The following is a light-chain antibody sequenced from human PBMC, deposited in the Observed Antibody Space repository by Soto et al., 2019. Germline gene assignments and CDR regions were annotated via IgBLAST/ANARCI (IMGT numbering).Light chain of an antibody. V-gene: IGLV2-14*01. CDR3: SSYTSSSTLVV. CDR1: SSDVGGYNY. CDR2: DVT. Sequence: QSALTQPASVSGSPGKSITISCTGTSSDVGGYNYVSWYQQHPGKAPKLMTYDVTNRPSGVSNRFSGSKSGNTASLTISGLQAEDEADYYCSSYTSSSTLVVFGGGTKLTVL. J-gene: IGLJ2*01.